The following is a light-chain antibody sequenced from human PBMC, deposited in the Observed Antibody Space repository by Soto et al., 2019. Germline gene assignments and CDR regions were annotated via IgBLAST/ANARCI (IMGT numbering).Light chain of an antibody. J-gene: IGKJ1*01. CDR1: LYSSNNKNY. CDR3: QKCYSPPWK. CDR2: WAS. V-gene: IGKV4-1*01. Sequence: LYSSNNKNYLAWYQQKPGQPPKLLIYWASTRESGVPDRFSGSGSGTDFTLTISSLQAEDVAVYYCQKCYSPPWKFGKGTKVDIK.